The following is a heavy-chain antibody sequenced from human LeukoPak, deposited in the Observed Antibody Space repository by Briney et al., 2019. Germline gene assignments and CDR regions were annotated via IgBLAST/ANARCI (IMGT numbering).Heavy chain of an antibody. V-gene: IGHV4-39*01. CDR2: IYYSGYT. J-gene: IGHJ4*02. D-gene: IGHD6-19*01. Sequence: PSETLSLTCTVSGGSTSSTSYYCGWIRQPPGKGLEWIGSIYYSGYTHYNPSLKSRVTISVDTSKNQFSLTLTSVTAADTAVYYCARPGDGSGWPFDYWGQGTLATVSS. CDR3: ARPGDGSGWPFDY. CDR1: GGSTSSTSYY.